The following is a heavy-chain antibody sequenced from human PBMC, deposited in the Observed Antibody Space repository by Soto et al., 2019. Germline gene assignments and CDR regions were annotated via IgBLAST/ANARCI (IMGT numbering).Heavy chain of an antibody. D-gene: IGHD6-6*01. V-gene: IGHV3-30*04. CDR3: TKSSGGSSSVGMDY. CDR2: ITRDGYNK. CDR1: GFIFKNYT. Sequence: GGSLRLSCAGSGFIFKNYTLNWVRQAPGKGLEWVASITRDGYNKYYADSVKGRFTISRDNSRDTLSLQMTALTIEDSSVYYCTKSSGGSSSVGMDYWGQGTRVTVSS. J-gene: IGHJ4*02.